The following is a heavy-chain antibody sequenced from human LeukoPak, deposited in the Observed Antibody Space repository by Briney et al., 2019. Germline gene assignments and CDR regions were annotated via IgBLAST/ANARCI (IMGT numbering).Heavy chain of an antibody. CDR3: ARHLSDYYGSPAGYFDY. Sequence: SETLSLTCTVSGGSISSSSYYWGWIRQPPGKGLEWIGSIYYSGSTYYNPSLKSRVTISVDTSKNQFSLKLSSVTAADTAVYYCARHLSDYYGSPAGYFDYWGQGTLVTVSS. CDR2: IYYSGST. V-gene: IGHV4-39*01. D-gene: IGHD3-10*01. CDR1: GGSISSSSYY. J-gene: IGHJ4*02.